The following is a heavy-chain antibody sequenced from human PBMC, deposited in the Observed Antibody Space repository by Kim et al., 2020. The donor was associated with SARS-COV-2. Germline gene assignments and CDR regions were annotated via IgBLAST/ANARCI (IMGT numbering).Heavy chain of an antibody. V-gene: IGHV4-34*01. Sequence: SETLSLTCAVYGGSFSGYYWSWIRQPPGKGLEWIGEINHSGSTNYNPSIKSRVTISVDTSKNQFSLKLSSVTAADTAVYYCARGRIKLRFLEWLLSGYFDYWGQGTLVTVSS. J-gene: IGHJ4*02. CDR3: ARGRIKLRFLEWLLSGYFDY. CDR1: GGSFSGYY. CDR2: INHSGST. D-gene: IGHD3-3*01.